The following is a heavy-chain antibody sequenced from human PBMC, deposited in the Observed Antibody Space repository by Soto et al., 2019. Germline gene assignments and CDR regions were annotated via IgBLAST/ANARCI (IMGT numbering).Heavy chain of an antibody. V-gene: IGHV3-23*01. Sequence: GGSLRLSCAASGFTFSSYAMSWVRQAPGKGLEWVSAISGSGGSTYYADSVKGRFTISRDNSKNTLYLQMNSLRAEDTAVYYRAKNQRITMIVVVLSMDVWGQGTTVTVSS. CDR2: ISGSGGST. J-gene: IGHJ6*02. CDR3: AKNQRITMIVVVLSMDV. CDR1: GFTFSSYA. D-gene: IGHD3-22*01.